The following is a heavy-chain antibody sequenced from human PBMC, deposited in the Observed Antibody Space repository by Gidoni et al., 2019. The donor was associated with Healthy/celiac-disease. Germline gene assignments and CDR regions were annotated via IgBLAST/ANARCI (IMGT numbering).Heavy chain of an antibody. Sequence: EVQLLESGGGLVQPGGSLRLSCAASGFTFSSYAMSWVRQAAGKGLEWVSAISGSGGSTYYADSVKGRFTISRDNSKNTLYLQMNSLRADDTAVYYCAKTSVLHSAKIFDYWGQGTLVTVSS. J-gene: IGHJ4*02. CDR3: AKTSVLHSAKIFDY. D-gene: IGHD2-15*01. V-gene: IGHV3-23*01. CDR1: GFTFSSYA. CDR2: ISGSGGST.